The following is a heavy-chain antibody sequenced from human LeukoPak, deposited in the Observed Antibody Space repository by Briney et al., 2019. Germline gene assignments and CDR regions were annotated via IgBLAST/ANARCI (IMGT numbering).Heavy chain of an antibody. Sequence: AGGSLRLSXAASGFTFSSYAMSWVCQAPGKGLEWVSAISGSGGSTYYADSVKGRFTISRDNSKNTLYLQMNSLRAEDTAVYYCAKFLPTHIVVANYYFDYWGQGTLVTVSS. CDR1: GFTFSSYA. CDR2: ISGSGGST. J-gene: IGHJ4*02. CDR3: AKFLPTHIVVANYYFDY. V-gene: IGHV3-23*01. D-gene: IGHD2-21*01.